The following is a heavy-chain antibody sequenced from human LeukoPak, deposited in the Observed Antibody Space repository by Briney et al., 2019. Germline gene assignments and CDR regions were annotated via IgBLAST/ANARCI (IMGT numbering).Heavy chain of an antibody. V-gene: IGHV3-7*01. CDR3: ASSLVG. Sequence: PGGSLRLSCAASRFTFRSYWMTWVRQAPGKGLEWVASIKQDGSEKYYVDSVKGRFTISRDNAKNSLHLQMNSLRAEDTAVYYCASSLVGWGQGTLVTVSS. CDR1: RFTFRSYW. CDR2: IKQDGSEK. D-gene: IGHD2-8*02. J-gene: IGHJ4*02.